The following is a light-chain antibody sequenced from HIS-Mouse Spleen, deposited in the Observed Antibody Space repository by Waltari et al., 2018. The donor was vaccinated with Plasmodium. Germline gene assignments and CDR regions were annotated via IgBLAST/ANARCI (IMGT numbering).Light chain of an antibody. J-gene: IGKJ2*01. Sequence: EIVMTQSPATPSVSRGERATPSRRASQSVSSNLAWYQQKPGQAPRLLIYGASTRATGIPARFSGSGSGTDFTLTISSLQSEDFAVYYCQQYNNWPPYTFGQGTKLEIK. V-gene: IGKV3-15*01. CDR2: GAS. CDR1: QSVSSN. CDR3: QQYNNWPPYT.